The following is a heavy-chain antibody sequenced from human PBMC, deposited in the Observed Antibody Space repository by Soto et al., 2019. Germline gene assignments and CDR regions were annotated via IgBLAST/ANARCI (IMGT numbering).Heavy chain of an antibody. CDR2: INSDGSIT. CDR1: GFTFNTHW. CDR3: ARAMTSVGAAAKGDF. D-gene: IGHD1-26*01. J-gene: IGHJ4*02. Sequence: EVQLVESGGGLILPGGSLRLSCAASGFTFNTHWMHWVRQAPGQGLVWVSRINSDGSITDYADSVKGRFSISRDNPRNTLYLPMNRLSPEDTAVYYCARAMTSVGAAAKGDFWGQGTLVTVSS. V-gene: IGHV3-74*01.